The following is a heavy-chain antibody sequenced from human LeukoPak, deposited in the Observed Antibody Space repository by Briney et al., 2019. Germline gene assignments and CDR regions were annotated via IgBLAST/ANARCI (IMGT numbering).Heavy chain of an antibody. CDR3: ARGRKGSTIFGVVITELYYYYMDV. D-gene: IGHD3-3*01. J-gene: IGHJ6*03. V-gene: IGHV1-8*01. Sequence: ASVKVSCKASGYTFTSYDINWVRQATGQGLEWMEWMNPNSGNTGYAQKFQGRVTMTRNTSISTAYMELSSLRSEDTAVYYCARGRKGSTIFGVVITELYYYYMDVWGKGTTVTVSS. CDR2: MNPNSGNT. CDR1: GYTFTSYD.